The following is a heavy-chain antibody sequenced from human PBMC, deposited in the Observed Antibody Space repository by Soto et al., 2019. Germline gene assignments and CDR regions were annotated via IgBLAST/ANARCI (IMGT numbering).Heavy chain of an antibody. Sequence: ASVKVSCKASGYIFTSYVMHWVRQAPGQRLEWMGWIIPIFGTANYAQKFQGRVTITADESTSTAYMELSSLRSEDTAVYYCASWGNGDGYKEPVDAFDIWGQGTMVTV. D-gene: IGHD5-12*01. CDR1: GYIFTSYV. CDR2: IIPIFGTA. J-gene: IGHJ3*02. V-gene: IGHV1-69*13. CDR3: ASWGNGDGYKEPVDAFDI.